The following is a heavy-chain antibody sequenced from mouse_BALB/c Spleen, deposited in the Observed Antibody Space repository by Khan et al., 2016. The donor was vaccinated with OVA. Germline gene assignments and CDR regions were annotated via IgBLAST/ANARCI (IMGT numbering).Heavy chain of an antibody. D-gene: IGHD1-1*01. CDR1: GFTFSTYG. Sequence: XEXVXSGGDLVKPGGSLKLSCAASGFTFSTYGMSWVRQTPDKRLEWVATVSTGGGYTYYPDSVKGRFTISRDNAKNTLYLQMSSLKSEDTAMFYCARLAYYYDSEGFAYWGQGTLVTVSA. CDR2: VSTGGGYT. CDR3: ARLAYYYDSEGFAY. V-gene: IGHV5-6*02. J-gene: IGHJ3*01.